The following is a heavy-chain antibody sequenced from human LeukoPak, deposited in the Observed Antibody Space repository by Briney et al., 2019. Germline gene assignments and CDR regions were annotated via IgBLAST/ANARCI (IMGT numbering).Heavy chain of an antibody. CDR3: ARVGVYGDYGC. V-gene: IGHV4-59*11. CDR2: TYYSGST. Sequence: PSETLSLTCTVSGGSISSHYWSWIRQPPGKGLEWIGYTYYSGSTNYNPSLKSRVTISVDTSKNQFSLKLSSVTAADTAVYYCARVGVYGDYGCWGQGTLVTVSS. CDR1: GGSISSHY. D-gene: IGHD4-17*01. J-gene: IGHJ4*02.